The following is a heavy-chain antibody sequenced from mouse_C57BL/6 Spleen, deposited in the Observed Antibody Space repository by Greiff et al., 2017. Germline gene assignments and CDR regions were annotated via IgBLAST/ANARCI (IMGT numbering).Heavy chain of an antibody. CDR3: ARSKRGRGGMAY. V-gene: IGHV1-53*01. CDR2: INPSNGGT. CDR1: GYTFTSYW. J-gene: IGHJ3*01. D-gene: IGHD4-1*01. Sequence: QVQLQQPGTELVKPGASVKLSCKASGYTFTSYWMHWVKQRPGQGLEWIGNINPSNGGTNYNEKFKGKATLTVDKSSSTAYMQLSSRTSEDSAVYYCARSKRGRGGMAYWGQGTLVTVSA.